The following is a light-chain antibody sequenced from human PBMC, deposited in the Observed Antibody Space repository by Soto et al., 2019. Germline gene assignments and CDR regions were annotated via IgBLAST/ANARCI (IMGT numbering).Light chain of an antibody. V-gene: IGLV2-14*01. CDR2: DVS. CDR3: SSYTSSSPYV. Sequence: QSVLTEPASVSVAPGQSITISCTGTSSDVGGYNYVSWYQQHPGKAPKLMIYDVSNRPSGVSNRFSGSKSGNTASLTISGLQAEDEADYYYSSYTSSSPYVFGTGTKVTVL. CDR1: SSDVGGYNY. J-gene: IGLJ1*01.